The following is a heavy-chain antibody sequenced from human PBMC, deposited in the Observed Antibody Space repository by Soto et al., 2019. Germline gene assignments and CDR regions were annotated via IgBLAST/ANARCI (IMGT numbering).Heavy chain of an antibody. CDR2: ISYDGSNK. J-gene: IGHJ4*02. Sequence: GGSLRLSCAASGFPFSSYAMHWVRQAPGNGLEWVAVISYDGSNKYYADSVKGRFTISRDNSKNTLYLQMNSLRAEDTAVYYCARDGMELGIDYWGQGTLVTVSS. CDR1: GFPFSSYA. V-gene: IGHV3-30*04. D-gene: IGHD7-27*01. CDR3: ARDGMELGIDY.